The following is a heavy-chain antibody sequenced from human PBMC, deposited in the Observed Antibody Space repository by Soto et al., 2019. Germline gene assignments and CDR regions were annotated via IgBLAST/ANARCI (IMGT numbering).Heavy chain of an antibody. CDR1: GFTFSSYG. Sequence: GGSLRLSCAASGFTFSSYGMHWVRQAPGKGLEWVAVISYDGSNKYYAESVKGRFTISRDNSKNTLYLQMNSLKAEDTAVYYCAKVGSVVITAYYFDYWGQGTLVTVSS. J-gene: IGHJ4*02. CDR2: ISYDGSNK. CDR3: AKVGSVVITAYYFDY. D-gene: IGHD3-22*01. V-gene: IGHV3-30*18.